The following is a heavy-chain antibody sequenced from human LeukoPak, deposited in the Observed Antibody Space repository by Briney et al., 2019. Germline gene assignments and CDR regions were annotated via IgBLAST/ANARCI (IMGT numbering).Heavy chain of an antibody. Sequence: SETLSLTCAVYGGSFSGYYWSWIRQPPGKGLEWIGEINHNGSTNYNPSLKSRVTISVDTSKNQFSLKLSSVTAADTAVYYCARRGVMITFGGVIWPHDAFDIWGQGTMVTVSS. CDR2: INHNGST. CDR3: ARRGVMITFGGVIWPHDAFDI. D-gene: IGHD3-16*02. J-gene: IGHJ3*02. CDR1: GGSFSGYY. V-gene: IGHV4-34*01.